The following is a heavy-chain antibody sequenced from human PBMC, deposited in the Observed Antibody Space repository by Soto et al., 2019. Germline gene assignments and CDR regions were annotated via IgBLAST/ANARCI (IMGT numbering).Heavy chain of an antibody. D-gene: IGHD6-19*01. CDR2: IYYSGST. J-gene: IGHJ3*02. CDR3: ARDYHSGGAFDI. V-gene: IGHV4-59*01. CDR1: GGSISSYY. Sequence: SETLSLTCTFSGGSISSYYWSWIRQPPGKGLEWIGYIYYSGSTNYNPSLKSRVTISVDTSKNQFSLKLSSVTAADTAVYYCARDYHSGGAFDIWGQGTMVTVS.